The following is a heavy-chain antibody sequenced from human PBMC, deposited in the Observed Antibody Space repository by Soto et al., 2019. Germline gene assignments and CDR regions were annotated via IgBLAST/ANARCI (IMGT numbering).Heavy chain of an antibody. Sequence: GASVKVSCKASGYTLIMYYIHWMRQAPGQGLEWMGIINPSGGSTTYAQKFQGRVTMTRDTSTSTVYMDLSSLRSEDTAVYYCAGSPNSSGYYYAIDYWGQRTQFSVSS. CDR3: AGSPNSSGYYYAIDY. D-gene: IGHD3-22*01. CDR1: GYTLIMYY. CDR2: INPSGGST. J-gene: IGHJ4*02. V-gene: IGHV1-46*01.